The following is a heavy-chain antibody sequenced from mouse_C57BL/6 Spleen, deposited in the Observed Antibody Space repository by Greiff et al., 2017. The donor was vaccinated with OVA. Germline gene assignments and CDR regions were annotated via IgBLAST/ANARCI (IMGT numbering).Heavy chain of an antibody. J-gene: IGHJ4*01. CDR2: IHPNSGST. CDR3: ARSDYGNYLSAMDY. D-gene: IGHD2-1*01. CDR1: GYTFTSYW. Sequence: QVQLQQPGAELVKPGASVKLSCKASGYTFTSYWMHWVKQRPGQGLEWIGMIHPNSGSTNYNEKFKSKATLTVDKSSSTAYMQLSSLTSEDSAVYYCARSDYGNYLSAMDYWGQGTSVTVSS. V-gene: IGHV1-64*01.